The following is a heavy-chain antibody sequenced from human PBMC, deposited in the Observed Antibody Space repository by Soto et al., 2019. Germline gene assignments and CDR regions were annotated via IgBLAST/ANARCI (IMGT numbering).Heavy chain of an antibody. V-gene: IGHV4-39*01. D-gene: IGHD1-26*01. CDR1: GGSISSSSYY. CDR3: ARHSGSHYYYGMDV. J-gene: IGHJ6*02. Sequence: PSETLSLTCTVSGGSISSSSYYWGWIRQPPGKGLEWIGSIYYSGSTYYNPSLKSRVTISVDTSKNQFSLKLSSVTAADTAVYYCARHSGSHYYYGMDVWGQGTLVTVSS. CDR2: IYYSGST.